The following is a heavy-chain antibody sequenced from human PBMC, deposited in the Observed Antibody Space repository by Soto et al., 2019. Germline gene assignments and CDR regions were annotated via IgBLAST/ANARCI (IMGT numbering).Heavy chain of an antibody. V-gene: IGHV4-34*01. Sequence: SETLSLTCAVYGGSFSGYYWSWIRQPPGKGLEWIGEINHSGSTNYNPSLKSRVTISVDTSENQFSLKLSSVTAADTAVYYCARGGQRYSGYDHYGGQGTLVTVSS. CDR1: GGSFSGYY. J-gene: IGHJ4*02. D-gene: IGHD5-12*01. CDR3: ARGGQRYSGYDHY. CDR2: INHSGST.